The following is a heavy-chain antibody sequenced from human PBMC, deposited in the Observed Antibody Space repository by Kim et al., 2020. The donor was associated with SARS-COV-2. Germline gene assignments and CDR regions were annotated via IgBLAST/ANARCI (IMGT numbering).Heavy chain of an antibody. J-gene: IGHJ4*02. V-gene: IGHV4-31*03. CDR1: GDSFSSGDYY. CDR2: IYNSGTT. Sequence: SETLSLTCTVSGDSFSSGDYYWSWIRQHPGKGLEWIGYIYNSGTTYDNPSLKSRLTISVDTSENQSSLKLSSVTAADTAVYYCAWSSGYYWVSDYWGQGTLVTVSS. D-gene: IGHD3-22*01. CDR3: AWSSGYYWVSDY.